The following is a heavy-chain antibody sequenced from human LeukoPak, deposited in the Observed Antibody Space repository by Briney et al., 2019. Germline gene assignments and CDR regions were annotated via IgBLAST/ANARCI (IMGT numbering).Heavy chain of an antibody. V-gene: IGHV1-18*04. CDR1: GYTFISYG. Sequence: EALVKVSCKASGYTFISYGITWVRQAPGQGLEWMGWISGDNGNTNYAQSLQDRVTMTTDTSTSTAYMELGSLRSDDTAVYYCARWTRYSGAYYDAFDFWGQGTLVTVSS. D-gene: IGHD1-26*01. CDR3: ARWTRYSGAYYDAFDF. J-gene: IGHJ3*01. CDR2: ISGDNGNT.